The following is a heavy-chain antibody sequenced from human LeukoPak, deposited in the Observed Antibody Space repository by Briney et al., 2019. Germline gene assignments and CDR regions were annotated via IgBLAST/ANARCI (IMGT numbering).Heavy chain of an antibody. D-gene: IGHD2-21*01. V-gene: IGHV4-61*10. CDR2: IYYSGST. CDR3: ARATYGGNYYFDY. J-gene: IGHJ4*02. Sequence: SETLSLTCTVSGGSISSGRYYWSWIRQPAGKGLEWIGYIYYSGSTNYNPSLKSRVTISVDTSKNQFSLNLSSVTAADTAVYYCARATYGGNYYFDYWGQGTLVTVSS. CDR1: GGSISSGRYY.